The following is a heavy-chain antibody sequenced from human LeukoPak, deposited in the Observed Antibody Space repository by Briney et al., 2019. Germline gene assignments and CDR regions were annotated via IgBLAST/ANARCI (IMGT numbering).Heavy chain of an antibody. CDR3: AKDPDCTSGVCYTFFDY. Sequence: GGSLRLSCAASRFTFSSYAMCWVRQAPGKGLEWVSAISGSGGVTYYADSVKGRFTISRDNSNNTLYLQMNSLRAEDTAVYYCAKDPDCTSGVCYTFFDYWGQGTLVTVSS. CDR1: RFTFSSYA. D-gene: IGHD2-8*01. V-gene: IGHV3-23*01. J-gene: IGHJ4*02. CDR2: ISGSGGVT.